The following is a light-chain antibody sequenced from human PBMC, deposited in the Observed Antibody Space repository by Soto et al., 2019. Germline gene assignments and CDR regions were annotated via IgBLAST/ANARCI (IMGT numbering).Light chain of an antibody. CDR3: QKYGSSSPTT. J-gene: IGKJ5*01. Sequence: EIVLTQSPGTLSLSPGEGATLSCRASQSVSSNYLAWYQQRPGQAPRLLIYGASSRATGIPDRFSGGGSGTDSTLTISRLEPEDFAVYYCQKYGSSSPTTFGQGTRLEIE. CDR1: QSVSSNY. V-gene: IGKV3-20*01. CDR2: GAS.